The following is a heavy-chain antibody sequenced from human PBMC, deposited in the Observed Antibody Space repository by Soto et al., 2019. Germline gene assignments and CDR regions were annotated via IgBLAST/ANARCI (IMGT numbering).Heavy chain of an antibody. CDR2: SKNRPNSYTT. J-gene: IGHJ4*02. CDR1: GFSFSDHY. D-gene: IGHD4-17*01. V-gene: IGHV3-72*01. Sequence: EVELVESGGGLVQPGGSLRLSCAASGFSFSDHYMDWVRQAPGKGLEWVGRSKNRPNSYTTEYAASVKGRFTISRDDSKCSVYLQMNSLQTEDTAVDYCARGNYAFGDYVPFDYWGQGTLVTVSS. CDR3: ARGNYAFGDYVPFDY.